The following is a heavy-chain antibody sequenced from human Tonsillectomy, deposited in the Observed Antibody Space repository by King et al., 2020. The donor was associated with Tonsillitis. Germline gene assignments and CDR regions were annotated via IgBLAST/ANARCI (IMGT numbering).Heavy chain of an antibody. CDR3: ARDPYGGNSPLYFDL. CDR1: GYSFTSYS. V-gene: IGHV1-18*04. J-gene: IGHJ2*01. CDR2: ISTYNGNT. D-gene: IGHD4-23*01. Sequence: QLVQSGAEVKKPGASVKVSCKASGYSFTSYSISWVRQAPGQGLEWMGWISTYNGNTNYAQKLQGRVTMTTDTSTSTAYMELRSLRSDDTAVYYCARDPYGGNSPLYFDLWGRGTLVTVSS.